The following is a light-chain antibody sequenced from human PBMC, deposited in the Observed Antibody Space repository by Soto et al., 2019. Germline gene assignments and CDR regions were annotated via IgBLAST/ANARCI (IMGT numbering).Light chain of an antibody. V-gene: IGKV3-20*01. J-gene: IGKJ4*01. CDR2: RAS. CDR3: QQYGSSPLT. Sequence: EIVLTQSTGTLSLSPGERATLSCLASQSVSSNYLAWYQQKPGQAPKVLIYRASSRATGIPDRFSGSGSGTDFTLTISRLEPEDFAVYYCQQYGSSPLTFGGGTKVDIK. CDR1: QSVSSNY.